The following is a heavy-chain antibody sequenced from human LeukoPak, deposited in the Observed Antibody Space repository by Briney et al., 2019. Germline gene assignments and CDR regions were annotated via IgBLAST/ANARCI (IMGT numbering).Heavy chain of an antibody. J-gene: IGHJ6*04. CDR3: VNWDFERMDV. V-gene: IGHV3-33*06. CDR1: GFTFSSYG. Sequence: GGSLRLSCAASGFTFSSYGMHWVRQAPGKGLEWVAVILSDGSKEFYTDSVKGRFTISRDNSKNTLYLQMNSLRAEDTAIYYCVNWDFERMDVWGKGTTVTVSS. CDR2: ILSDGSKE. D-gene: IGHD1-26*01.